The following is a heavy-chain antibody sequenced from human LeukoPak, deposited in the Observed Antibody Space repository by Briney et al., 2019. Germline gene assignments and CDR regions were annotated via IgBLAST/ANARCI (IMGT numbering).Heavy chain of an antibody. Sequence: PSETLSLTCTVSGGSISSYYWSWIRQPPGKGLEWIGYIYYSGSTNYNPSLKSRVTISVDTSKNQFSLKLNSVTAADTAVYYCAREVSSSSFYYYYYIDVWGNGTTVTVSS. V-gene: IGHV4-59*01. CDR3: AREVSSSSFYYYYYIDV. J-gene: IGHJ6*03. CDR2: IYYSGST. CDR1: GGSISSYY. D-gene: IGHD6-6*01.